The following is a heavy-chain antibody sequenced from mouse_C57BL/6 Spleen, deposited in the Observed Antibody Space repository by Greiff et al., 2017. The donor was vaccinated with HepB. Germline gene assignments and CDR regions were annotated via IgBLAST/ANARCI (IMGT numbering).Heavy chain of an antibody. CDR1: GYAFSSYW. V-gene: IGHV1-80*01. CDR2: IYPGDGDT. D-gene: IGHD4-1*01. CDR3: ARKGAWDPLFDY. Sequence: VQLQQSGAELVKPGASVKISCKASGYAFSSYWMNWVKQRPGKGLEWIGQIYPGDGDTNYNGKFKGKATLTADKSSSTAYMQLSSLTSEDSAVLFCARKGAWDPLFDYWGQGTTLTVSS. J-gene: IGHJ2*01.